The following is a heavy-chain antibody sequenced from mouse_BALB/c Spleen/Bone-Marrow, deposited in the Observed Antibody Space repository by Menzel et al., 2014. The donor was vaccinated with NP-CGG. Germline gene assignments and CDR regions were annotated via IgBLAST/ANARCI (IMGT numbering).Heavy chain of an antibody. Sequence: VKLQESGPELVRPGVSVKLSCKGSGYTFTAYAMHWVKQSHAKSLEWIGLISTYSGNTHYNQNFKGKATMTVDKSSSTAYMELARLTSEDSAIYYCARNFYGSSYFGYWGQGTTLTVTS. CDR3: ARNFYGSSYFGY. D-gene: IGHD1-1*01. J-gene: IGHJ2*01. CDR2: ISTYSGNT. V-gene: IGHV1-67*01. CDR1: GYTFTAYA.